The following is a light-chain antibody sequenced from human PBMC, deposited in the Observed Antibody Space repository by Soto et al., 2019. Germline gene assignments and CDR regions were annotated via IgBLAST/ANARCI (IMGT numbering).Light chain of an antibody. Sequence: DIQMTQSASSVSASVGDRVTITCRASQGVNRWLAWYQQKPGKAPRLLIYAASALHSGVPSRFSGTGSGTDFTLTISSLQPEDFATYFCQQANNFPYTFGQGTKVDIK. CDR1: QGVNRW. J-gene: IGKJ2*01. CDR3: QQANNFPYT. V-gene: IGKV1-12*01. CDR2: AAS.